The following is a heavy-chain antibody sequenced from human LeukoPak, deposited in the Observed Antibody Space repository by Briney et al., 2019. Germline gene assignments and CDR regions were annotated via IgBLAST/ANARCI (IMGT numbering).Heavy chain of an antibody. Sequence: GGSLRLSCAASGFILSKYWMHWVRHTPGEGLVWVARIKEDGTYTSYADSVKGRFTISRDNARNTVFLQMNGLRAEDTAVYYCARDFDMGITPGDDFDFWGQGTLVTVSS. J-gene: IGHJ4*02. V-gene: IGHV3-74*01. CDR1: GFILSKYW. D-gene: IGHD3-9*01. CDR3: ARDFDMGITPGDDFDF. CDR2: IKEDGTYT.